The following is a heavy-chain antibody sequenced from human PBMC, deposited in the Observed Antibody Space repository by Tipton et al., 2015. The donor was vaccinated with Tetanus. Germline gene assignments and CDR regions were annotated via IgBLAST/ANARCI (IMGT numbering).Heavy chain of an antibody. CDR3: AREVPAAGHFGS. D-gene: IGHD2-2*01. Sequence: LRLSCAVYYDSFYGYYWSWIRQPPGKGLEWIGYVYYNGNTHYNPALKSRVTISVDTSKNQFSLKLSSVTAADTAIYYCAREVPAAGHFGSWGQGTLVTVSS. CDR2: VYYNGNT. V-gene: IGHV4-59*01. CDR1: YDSFYGYY. J-gene: IGHJ4*02.